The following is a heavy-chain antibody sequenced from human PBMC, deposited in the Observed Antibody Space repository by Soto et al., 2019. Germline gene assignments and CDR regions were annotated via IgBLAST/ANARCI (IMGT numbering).Heavy chain of an antibody. J-gene: IGHJ4*02. D-gene: IGHD3-3*01. Sequence: GGSLRLSCAASGFTFSSYWMNWVRQAPGKGLEWVANIKQDGSEKYYVDSVKGRFTISRDNAKNSLYLQMNSLRAEDTAVYYCARSYYDFWTTYYHFDYWGQGTLVTVSS. CDR1: GFTFSSYW. V-gene: IGHV3-7*01. CDR2: IKQDGSEK. CDR3: ARSYYDFWTTYYHFDY.